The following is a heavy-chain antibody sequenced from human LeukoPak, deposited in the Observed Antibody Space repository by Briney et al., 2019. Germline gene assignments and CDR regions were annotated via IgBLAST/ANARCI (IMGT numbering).Heavy chain of an antibody. CDR1: GGSISSSSYY. D-gene: IGHD1-1*01. J-gene: IGHJ4*02. V-gene: IGHV4-39*01. CDR2: IYYSGST. Sequence: SETLSLTCTVSGGSISSSSYYWGWIRQPPGKGLEWIGSIYYSGSTYYNPSLKSRVTISADTSKNQFSLKLSSVTAADTAVYYCASLTKGDYWGQGTLVTVSS. CDR3: ASLTKGDY.